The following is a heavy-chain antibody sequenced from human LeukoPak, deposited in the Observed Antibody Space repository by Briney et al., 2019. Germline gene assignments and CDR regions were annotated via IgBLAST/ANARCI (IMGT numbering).Heavy chain of an antibody. CDR1: GVSISSYY. CDR2: IYYSGNT. CDR3: AREGTLDSSGYYLGY. Sequence: SETLSLTCTVSGVSISSYYRSWIRQPPGKGLEWIGYIYYSGNTNYNPSLKSRVTISVDTSKNQFSLKLSSVTAADTAVYYCAREGTLDSSGYYLGYWGQGTLVTVSS. D-gene: IGHD3-22*01. V-gene: IGHV4-59*01. J-gene: IGHJ4*02.